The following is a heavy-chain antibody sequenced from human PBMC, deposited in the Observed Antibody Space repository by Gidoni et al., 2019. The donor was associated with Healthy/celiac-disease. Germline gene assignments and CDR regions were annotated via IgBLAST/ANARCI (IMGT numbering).Heavy chain of an antibody. CDR2: IYYSGST. Sequence: QVQLQESGPGLVTPSETLSLTCTVSGGSISSYYWSWIRQPPGKGLEWIGYIYYSGSTNYNPSLKSRVTISVDTSKNQFSLKLSSGTAADTAVYYCARGKGLANWGQGTLVTVSS. CDR1: GGSISSYY. CDR3: ARGKGLAN. J-gene: IGHJ4*02. V-gene: IGHV4-59*01.